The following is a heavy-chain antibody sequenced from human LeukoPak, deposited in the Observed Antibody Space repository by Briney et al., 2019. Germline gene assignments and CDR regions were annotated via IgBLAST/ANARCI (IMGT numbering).Heavy chain of an antibody. Sequence: GGSLRLSCAASGFTVSSNYMSWVRQAPGKGLEWVSVIYSGGSTFYADSVKGRFTISRDNSKNTLYLQMNSLRAEDTAVYYCARDHEYSYGFSYYFDSWGQGTPVTVSS. J-gene: IGHJ4*02. V-gene: IGHV3-66*01. CDR2: IYSGGST. D-gene: IGHD5-18*01. CDR3: ARDHEYSYGFSYYFDS. CDR1: GFTVSSNY.